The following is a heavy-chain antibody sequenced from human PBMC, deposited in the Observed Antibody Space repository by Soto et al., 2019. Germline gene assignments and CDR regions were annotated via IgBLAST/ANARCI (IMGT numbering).Heavy chain of an antibody. Sequence: QVQLVESGGGVVQPGRSLRLSCAVSGFTVSTYGMHWVRQAPGKGLEWVAVISRDGGTKYYADSVKGRFTISRDNSRNTLFLEMNSLRGDDMAVYYCTGEVASCYWFQGTLVTVSS. CDR2: ISRDGGTK. CDR1: GFTVSTYG. D-gene: IGHD2-8*02. CDR3: TGEVASCY. V-gene: IGHV3-30*03. J-gene: IGHJ4*02.